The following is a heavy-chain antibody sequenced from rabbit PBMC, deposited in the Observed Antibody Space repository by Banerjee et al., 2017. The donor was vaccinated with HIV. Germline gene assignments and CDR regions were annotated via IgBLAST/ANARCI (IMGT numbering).Heavy chain of an antibody. CDR3: ARHVHGHGYAYHL. CDR1: GFSFSGGYD. CDR2: IDAGSAGNT. J-gene: IGHJ6*01. V-gene: IGHV1S40*01. D-gene: IGHD6-1*01. Sequence: QSLEESGGDLVKPGASLTLTCTASGFSFSGGYDMCWVRQAPGKGLEWIGCIDAGSAGNTYYASWAKGRFTISKTSSTTVTLQMTSLTAADTATYFCARHVHGHGYAYHLWGPGTLVTVS.